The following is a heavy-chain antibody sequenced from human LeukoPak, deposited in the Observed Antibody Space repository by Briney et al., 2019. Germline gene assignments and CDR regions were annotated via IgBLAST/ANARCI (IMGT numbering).Heavy chain of an antibody. D-gene: IGHD4-17*01. J-gene: IGHJ4*02. Sequence: SQTLSLTCTVSGGSISSGGYYWSWIRQHPGKGLEWIGYIYYSGSTYYNPSLKSRVTISVDTSKNQSSLKLSSVTAADTAVYYCARAQASDYGDYGYFDYWGQGTLVTVSS. CDR3: ARAQASDYGDYGYFDY. V-gene: IGHV4-31*03. CDR2: IYYSGST. CDR1: GGSISSGGYY.